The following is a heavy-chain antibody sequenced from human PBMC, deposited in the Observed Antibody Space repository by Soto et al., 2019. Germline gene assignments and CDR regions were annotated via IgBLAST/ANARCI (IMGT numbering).Heavy chain of an antibody. CDR2: ISAYNGNT. CDR3: ARADSSSWYERITENFDY. J-gene: IGHJ4*02. CDR1: GYTFTSYG. D-gene: IGHD6-13*01. V-gene: IGHV1-18*01. Sequence: GASVKVSCKASGYTFTSYGISWVRQAPGQGLEWMGWISAYNGNTNYAQKLQGRVTMTTDTSTSTAYMELRSLRSDDTAVYYCARADSSSWYERITENFDYWGQGTLVTVSS.